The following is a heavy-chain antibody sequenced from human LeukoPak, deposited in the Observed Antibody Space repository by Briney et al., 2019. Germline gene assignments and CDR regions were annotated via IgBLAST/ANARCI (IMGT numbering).Heavy chain of an antibody. V-gene: IGHV3-23*01. CDR2: ISGSGGST. CDR1: GFTFSNYA. Sequence: GGSLRLSCAAVGFTFSNYAMTWVRQAPGKGLEWVSSISGSGGSTYYADSVKGRFTISRDNSKNTLYLQMYSLRAEDTAVYYCAKVEGASKASVYWGQGALVTVSS. CDR3: AKVEGASKASVY. D-gene: IGHD1-1*01. J-gene: IGHJ4*02.